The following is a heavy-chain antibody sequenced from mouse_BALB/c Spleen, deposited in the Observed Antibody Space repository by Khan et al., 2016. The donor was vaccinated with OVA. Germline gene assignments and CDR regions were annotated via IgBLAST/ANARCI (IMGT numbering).Heavy chain of an antibody. CDR3: TRGGGGNRFAY. V-gene: IGHV1S137*01. CDR1: GYTFTDFT. CDR2: ISTYYGDA. Sequence: QVQLQQSGAELVRPGVSVKISCKGSGYTFTDFTMHWVKQSHAMSLEWIGVISTYYGDATYNQKFKDKATMTVDKSSSTAYMELARLTSEDSAMYSCTRGGGGNRFAYWGQGTLVTVSA. J-gene: IGHJ3*01.